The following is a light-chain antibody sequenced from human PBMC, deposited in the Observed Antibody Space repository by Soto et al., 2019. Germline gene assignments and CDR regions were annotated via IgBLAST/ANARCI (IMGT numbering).Light chain of an antibody. J-gene: IGKJ1*01. CDR1: QSLLHSNGYNY. CDR3: MQPLQTPWT. Sequence: DIVMTQFPLSLPVTPGEPASISCRSSQSLLHSNGYNYLDWYLQKPGQSPQLLLYLGSARASGVPDRFSGSGSGTEFTLKISRVEAEDVGVYYCMQPLQTPWTFGQGTKVEIK. V-gene: IGKV2-28*01. CDR2: LGS.